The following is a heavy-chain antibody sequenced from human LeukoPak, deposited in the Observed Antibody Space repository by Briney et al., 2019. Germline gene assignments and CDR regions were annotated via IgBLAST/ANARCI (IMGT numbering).Heavy chain of an antibody. CDR2: ISTYNGNT. CDR3: ARAKTSLYYYYYYMDV. V-gene: IGHV1-18*01. J-gene: IGHJ6*03. Sequence: GASVKVSCKASGYTFTSYGISWVRQAPGQGLEWLGWISTYNGNTHYAQKLQGRVTMTTDTSTSTAYMELRSLRSDDTAVYYCARAKTSLYYYYYYMDVWGKGTTVTVSS. CDR1: GYTFTSYG.